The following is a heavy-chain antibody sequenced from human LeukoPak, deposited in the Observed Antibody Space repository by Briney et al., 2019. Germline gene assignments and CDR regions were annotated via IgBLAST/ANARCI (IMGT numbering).Heavy chain of an antibody. CDR2: IIPIFGTA. Sequence: GSSVKVSCKASGGTFSSCAISWVRQAPGQGLEWMGRIIPIFGTANYAQKFQGRVTITTDESTSTAYMELSSLRSEDTAVYYCAGTDMVRGVPLYYFDYWGQGTLVTVSS. CDR1: GGTFSSCA. J-gene: IGHJ4*02. D-gene: IGHD3-10*01. CDR3: AGTDMVRGVPLYYFDY. V-gene: IGHV1-69*05.